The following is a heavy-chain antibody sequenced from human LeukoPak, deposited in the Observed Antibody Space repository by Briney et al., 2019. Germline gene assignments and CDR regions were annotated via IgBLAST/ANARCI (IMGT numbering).Heavy chain of an antibody. V-gene: IGHV4-61*02. CDR1: GGSISSGSYY. J-gene: IGHJ6*03. CDR3: ARDSDYDFWSGLTADYYYYYYMDV. Sequence: PSETLSLTCTVSGGSISSGSYYWSWIRQPAGKGLEWIGRIYTSGSTNYNPSLKSRVTISVDTSKNQFSLKLSSVTAADTAVYYCARDSDYDFWSGLTADYYYYYYMDVWGKGTTVTVSS. D-gene: IGHD3-3*01. CDR2: IYTSGST.